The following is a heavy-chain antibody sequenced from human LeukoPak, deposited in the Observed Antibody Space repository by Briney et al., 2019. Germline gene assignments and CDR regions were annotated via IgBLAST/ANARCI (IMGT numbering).Heavy chain of an antibody. D-gene: IGHD2-21*02. CDR3: ALQSFDI. J-gene: IGHJ3*02. V-gene: IGHV3-30-3*01. CDR2: ISNDGSKK. Sequence: GRSLRLSCAASGFTFNTYAMNWVCQAPGKGLEWVAIISNDGSKKYCADSVKGRFTISRDNSKNTLYLEMNSLRAEDTAMHYCALQSFDIWGQGTMVTVSS. CDR1: GFTFNTYA.